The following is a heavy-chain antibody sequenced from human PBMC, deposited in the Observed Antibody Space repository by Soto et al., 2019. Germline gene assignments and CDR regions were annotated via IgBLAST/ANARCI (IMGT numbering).Heavy chain of an antibody. D-gene: IGHD5-18*01. CDR1: GFTFSTYG. J-gene: IGHJ4*02. CDR2: ISYDGSNK. V-gene: IGHV3-30*18. CDR3: AKGFSYSVIDY. Sequence: QVQLVESGGGVVQPGRSLRLSCAASGFTFSTYGMHWVRQAPGKGLEWVAVISYDGSNKYYADSVKGRFTISRDNSKNTRYLQMSSLRGEDTAVYYCAKGFSYSVIDYWGQGTLVTVSS.